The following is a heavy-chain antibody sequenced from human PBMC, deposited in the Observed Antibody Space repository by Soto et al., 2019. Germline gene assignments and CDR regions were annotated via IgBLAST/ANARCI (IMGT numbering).Heavy chain of an antibody. CDR3: ASQYSGYVLDAFDI. V-gene: IGHV3-11*01. J-gene: IGHJ3*02. CDR1: GFTFSDHY. D-gene: IGHD5-12*01. CDR2: ISSSGSTI. Sequence: GGSLRLSCAASGFTFSDHYMSWIRQAPGKGLEWVSYISSSGSTIYYADSVKGRFTISRDNAKNSLYLQMNSLRAEDTAVYYCASQYSGYVLDAFDIWGQGTMVTVS.